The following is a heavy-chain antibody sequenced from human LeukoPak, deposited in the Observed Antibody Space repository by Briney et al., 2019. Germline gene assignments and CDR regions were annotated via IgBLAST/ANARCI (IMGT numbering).Heavy chain of an antibody. D-gene: IGHD3-10*01. CDR2: TYLGDSDT. Sequence: GESLKISCEGSGSSFSIYWIAWVRQMPGKGLEWMGITYLGDSDTRYSPSFQGQVTISADKSISTAYLQWSSLKASDTAMYYCSRSGSSYSHFDYWAWGTLVSV. CDR3: SRSGSSYSHFDY. V-gene: IGHV5-51*01. J-gene: IGHJ4*02. CDR1: GSSFSIYW.